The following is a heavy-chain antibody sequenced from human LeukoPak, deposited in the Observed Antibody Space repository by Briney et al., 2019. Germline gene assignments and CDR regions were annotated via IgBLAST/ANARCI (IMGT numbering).Heavy chain of an antibody. V-gene: IGHV3-73*01. D-gene: IGHD3-16*02. Sequence: GGSLRLSCAASGFTFSNYMMHWVRQASGKGLEWVGRIRSKANSYATAYAASVKGRFTISRDDSKNTAYLQMNSLKTEDTAVYYCIATYYDYVWGSYRYMKNWFDPWGQGTLVTVSS. CDR3: IATYYDYVWGSYRYMKNWFDP. J-gene: IGHJ5*02. CDR1: GFTFSNYM. CDR2: IRSKANSYAT.